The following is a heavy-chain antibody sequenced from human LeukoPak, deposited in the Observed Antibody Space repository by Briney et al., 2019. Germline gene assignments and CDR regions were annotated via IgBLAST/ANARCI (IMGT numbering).Heavy chain of an antibody. CDR2: ISYDGSNK. D-gene: IGHD3-22*01. Sequence: PGRSLRLSCAASGFTFSSYGMHWVRQAPGKGLEWVVVISYDGSNKYYADSVKGRFTISRDNSKNTLYLQMNSLRAEDTAVYYCAKDLYYYDSSGYSAWGQGTLVTVSS. CDR1: GFTFSSYG. CDR3: AKDLYYYDSSGYSA. J-gene: IGHJ5*02. V-gene: IGHV3-30*18.